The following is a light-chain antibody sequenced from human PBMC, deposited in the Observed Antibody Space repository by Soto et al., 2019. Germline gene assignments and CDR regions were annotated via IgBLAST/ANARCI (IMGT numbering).Light chain of an antibody. CDR3: QQYISSELT. CDR1: QVLSSNY. V-gene: IGKV3-20*01. Sequence: VVLTQSPGTLSLSPGQRATLSCRASQVLSSNYLAWYQQRPGQAPRLLIYDVFSRATGIPGRLSGSGSGSVFTLTISRLEPEDSGIYYCQQYISSELTFGGGTKVELK. CDR2: DVF. J-gene: IGKJ4*01.